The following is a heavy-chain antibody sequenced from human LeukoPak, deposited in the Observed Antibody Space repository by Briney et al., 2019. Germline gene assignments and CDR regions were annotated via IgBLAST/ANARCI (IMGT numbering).Heavy chain of an antibody. CDR2: ISGSGGST. D-gene: IGHD1-1*01. CDR1: GFTFSSYA. CDR3: AKCDWNDYYLDY. Sequence: PGGSLRLSCAASGFTFSSYAMSGVRQAPGKGLEWVSAISGSGGSTYYADSVKGRFTISRDNSKNTLYLQMNSLRAEDTAVYYCAKCDWNDYYLDYWGQGTLVTVSS. V-gene: IGHV3-23*01. J-gene: IGHJ4*02.